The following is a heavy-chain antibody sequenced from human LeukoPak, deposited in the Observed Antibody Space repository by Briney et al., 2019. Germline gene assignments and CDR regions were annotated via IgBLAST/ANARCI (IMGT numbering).Heavy chain of an antibody. CDR1: GFTFSNYY. J-gene: IGHJ4*02. D-gene: IGHD1-1*01. CDR2: ISDDGNRK. V-gene: IGHV3-30*18. Sequence: GGSLRLSCAASGFTFSNYYMHWGRQAPGKGLEWVAVISDDGNRKYYADSVQGRFTISRDNSKNTLYLQMNSLRAEDTAVYFCVKGLSGYWTFDYWGQGTLVTVSS. CDR3: VKGLSGYWTFDY.